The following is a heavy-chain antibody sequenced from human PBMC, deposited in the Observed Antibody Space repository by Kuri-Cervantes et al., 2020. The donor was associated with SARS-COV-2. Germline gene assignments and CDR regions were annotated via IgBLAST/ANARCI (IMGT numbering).Heavy chain of an antibody. CDR1: GYTFTSYA. Sequence: ASVKVSCKASGYTFTSYAMHWVRQAPGQGLEWMGWINAGNGNTKYSQKFQGRVTITRDTSASTAYMELSSLRSEDTAVYYCARVGSSSWRDLDWDYWGQGTLVTVSS. D-gene: IGHD6-13*01. V-gene: IGHV1-3*01. J-gene: IGHJ4*02. CDR3: ARVGSSSWRDLDWDY. CDR2: INAGNGNT.